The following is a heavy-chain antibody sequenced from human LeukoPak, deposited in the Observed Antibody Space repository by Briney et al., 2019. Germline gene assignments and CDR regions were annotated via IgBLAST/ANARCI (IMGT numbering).Heavy chain of an antibody. J-gene: IGHJ5*02. D-gene: IGHD3-9*01. Sequence: ASVKVSCKASGYTFTSYGISWVRQAPGQGLEWMGWISAYNGNTNYAQKLQGRVTMPTDTSTSTAYMELRSLRSDDTAVYYCARGHDILTGYGWFDPWGQGTLVTVSS. CDR1: GYTFTSYG. CDR3: ARGHDILTGYGWFDP. V-gene: IGHV1-18*01. CDR2: ISAYNGNT.